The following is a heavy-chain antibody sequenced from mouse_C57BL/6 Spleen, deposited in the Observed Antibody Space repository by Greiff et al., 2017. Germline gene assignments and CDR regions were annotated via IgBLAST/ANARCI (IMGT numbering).Heavy chain of an antibody. CDR2: INPNNGGT. CDR1: GYTFTDYN. V-gene: IGHV1-18*01. J-gene: IGHJ4*01. CDR3: ARPRVDYYDYDGAMDY. Sequence: EVKLQESGPELVKPGASVKIPCKASGYTFTDYNMDWVKQSHGKSLEWIGDINPNNGGTIYNQKFKGKATLTVDKSSSTAYMELRSLTSEDTAVXYCARPRVDYYDYDGAMDYWGQGTSVTVSS. D-gene: IGHD2-4*01.